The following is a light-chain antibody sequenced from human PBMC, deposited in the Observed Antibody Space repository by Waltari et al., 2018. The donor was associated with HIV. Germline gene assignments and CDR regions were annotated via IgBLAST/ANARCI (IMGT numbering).Light chain of an antibody. V-gene: IGLV2-8*01. CDR2: EVS. CDR3: FSYAGNNYLL. J-gene: IGLJ2*01. Sequence: QSALTQPPSASGSPGQSVTISCAGTSSDIVLYNFFSWYQHHPGKAPKRMISEVSRRPSGVPDRFSGSKSGNTASLTVSGLQAEDEAAYYCFSYAGNNYLLFGGGTKLTVL. CDR1: SSDIVLYNF.